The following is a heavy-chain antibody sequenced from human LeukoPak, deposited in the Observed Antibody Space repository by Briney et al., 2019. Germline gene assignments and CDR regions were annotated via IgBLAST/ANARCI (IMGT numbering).Heavy chain of an antibody. D-gene: IGHD3-3*01. V-gene: IGHV5-51*01. Sequence: GESLKISCKGSGYSFTSYWIGWVRQMPGKGLEWMGIIYPGDSDTRYSPSFQGQVTISAGKSISTAYLQWSSLKASDTAMYYCARLGFWSGYSHYFDYWGQGTLVTVSS. J-gene: IGHJ4*02. CDR2: IYPGDSDT. CDR3: ARLGFWSGYSHYFDY. CDR1: GYSFTSYW.